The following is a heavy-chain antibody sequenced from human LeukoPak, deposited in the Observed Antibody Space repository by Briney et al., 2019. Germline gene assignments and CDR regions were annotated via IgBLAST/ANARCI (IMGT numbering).Heavy chain of an antibody. V-gene: IGHV3-23*01. CDR1: GFTFSSYA. CDR2: ISGSGGST. Sequence: GGSLRLSCAASGFTFSSYAMSWVRQAPGKGLEWVSAISGSGGSTYYADSVKGRFTISRDNSKNTLYLQMNSLRAEDTAVYYCAKDSDRLHLPGIAAAGFLYWGQGTLVTVSS. D-gene: IGHD6-13*01. CDR3: AKDSDRLHLPGIAAAGFLY. J-gene: IGHJ4*02.